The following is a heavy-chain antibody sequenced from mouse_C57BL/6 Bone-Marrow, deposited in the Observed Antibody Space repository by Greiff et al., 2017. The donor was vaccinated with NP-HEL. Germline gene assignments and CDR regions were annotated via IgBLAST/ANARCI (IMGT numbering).Heavy chain of an antibody. CDR2: INPNNGGT. Sequence: EVQLQQSGPELVKPGASVKIPCKASGYTFTDYNMDWVKQSHGKSLEWIGDINPNNGGTIYNQKFKGKATLTVDKSSSTAYMELRSLTSEDTAVYYCARSVYDYDVNYAMDYWGQGTSVTVSS. CDR1: GYTFTDYN. CDR3: ARSVYDYDVNYAMDY. D-gene: IGHD2-4*01. J-gene: IGHJ4*01. V-gene: IGHV1-18*01.